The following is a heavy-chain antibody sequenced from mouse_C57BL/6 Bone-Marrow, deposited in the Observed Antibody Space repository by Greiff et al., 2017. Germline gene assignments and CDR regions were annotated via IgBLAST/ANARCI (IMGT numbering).Heavy chain of an antibody. CDR2: IDPSDSYT. CDR3: ARGDGCYWYFDV. CDR1: GYTFTSYW. J-gene: IGHJ1*03. D-gene: IGHD2-3*01. V-gene: IGHV1-59*01. Sequence: QVQLQQPGAELVRPGTSVKLSCKASGYTFTSYWMHWVKQRPGQGLEWIGVIDPSDSYTNYNQKFKGKATLTVDTSSSTAYMQLSSLTSEDSAVYYCARGDGCYWYFDVWGTGTTVTVSS.